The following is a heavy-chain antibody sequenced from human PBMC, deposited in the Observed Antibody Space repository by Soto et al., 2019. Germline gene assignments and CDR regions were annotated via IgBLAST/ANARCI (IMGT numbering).Heavy chain of an antibody. CDR1: GYTFTGLY. Sequence: ASVKVSCKASGYTFTGLYMHWVRQAPGQGLEWMGWINPNSGGTNYAQKFQGWVTMTRDTSISTAYMELSRLRSDDTAVYYCARAPQPLWFGELLPHFDYWGQGTLVTVSS. V-gene: IGHV1-2*04. CDR2: INPNSGGT. D-gene: IGHD3-10*01. J-gene: IGHJ4*02. CDR3: ARAPQPLWFGELLPHFDY.